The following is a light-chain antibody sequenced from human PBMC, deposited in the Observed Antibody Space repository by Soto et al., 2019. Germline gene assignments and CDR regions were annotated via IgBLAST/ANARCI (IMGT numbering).Light chain of an antibody. CDR2: DAS. J-gene: IGKJ1*01. CDR3: QQYNSYPWT. CDR1: QSISSW. V-gene: IGKV1-5*01. Sequence: DIQMTQPPSTLSASVGDRVTITCRASQSISSWLAWYQQKPGKAPKLLIYDASSLESGVPSRFSGSGSGTEFTLTITSLQPDDFATYYCQQYNSYPWTFGQGTK.